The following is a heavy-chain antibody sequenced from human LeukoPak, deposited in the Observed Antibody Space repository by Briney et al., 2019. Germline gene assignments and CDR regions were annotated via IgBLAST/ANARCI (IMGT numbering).Heavy chain of an antibody. CDR3: ARVMGATTDYYYGMDV. CDR1: GFTFSSYW. D-gene: IGHD1-26*01. CDR2: INSDGSST. V-gene: IGHV3-74*01. Sequence: GGSLRLSCAASGFTFSSYWMHWVRQAPGKGLVWVSRINSDGSSTNYADSVKGRFSISRDNAKNTLYLQMNSLRAEDTAVYYCARVMGATTDYYYGMDVWGQGTTVTVSS. J-gene: IGHJ6*02.